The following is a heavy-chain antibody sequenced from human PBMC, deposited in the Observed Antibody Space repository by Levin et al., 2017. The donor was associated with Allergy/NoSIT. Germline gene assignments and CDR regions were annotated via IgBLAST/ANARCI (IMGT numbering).Heavy chain of an antibody. CDR1: GFSFSSYS. CDR2: ISSSSTYI. Sequence: PGGSLRLSCAASGFSFSSYSMNWVRQAPGKGLEWVSSISSSSTYIYYSDSVKGRFTISRDNAKNSLYLQMNSLRAEDTAVYYWARGLYYDNRGYYYFDYWGQGTLVTVSS. D-gene: IGHD3-22*01. V-gene: IGHV3-21*01. CDR3: ARGLYYDNRGYYYFDY. J-gene: IGHJ4*02.